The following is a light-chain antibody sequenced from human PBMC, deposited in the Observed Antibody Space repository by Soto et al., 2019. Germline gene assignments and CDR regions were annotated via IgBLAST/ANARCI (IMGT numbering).Light chain of an antibody. J-gene: IGKJ1*01. CDR3: MQTLESRT. CDR1: RSLLKANGYTY. CDR2: LGY. V-gene: IGKV2-28*01. Sequence: DIVMTQSPLSLTVTPGEPASISCGSSRSLLKANGYTYFHWFLQKPGQSPQLLIYLGYTRAPGVPDRFSGTGSGTDFTLKISRVEADDVGVYYCMQTLESRTFGQGTKLEIK.